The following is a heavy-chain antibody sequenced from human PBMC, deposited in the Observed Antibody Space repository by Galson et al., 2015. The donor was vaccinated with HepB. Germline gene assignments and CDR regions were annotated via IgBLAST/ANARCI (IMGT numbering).Heavy chain of an antibody. CDR3: ARSGSAMVSSFEY. Sequence: LSCAASGFPFSSYGIHWVRQAPGKGLEWVAVMSYDGKKTYYADSVKGRFTIARDNSKSTLYLQMNSLRHEDSAIYYCARSGSAMVSSFEYWGQGTLATVSS. J-gene: IGHJ4*02. CDR1: GFPFSSYG. D-gene: IGHD5-18*01. CDR2: MSYDGKKT. V-gene: IGHV3-30*03.